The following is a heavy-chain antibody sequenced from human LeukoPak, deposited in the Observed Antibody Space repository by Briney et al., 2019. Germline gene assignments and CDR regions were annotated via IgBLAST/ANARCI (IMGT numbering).Heavy chain of an antibody. J-gene: IGHJ3*02. D-gene: IGHD5-18*01. CDR1: GFTFSSYW. CDR3: ARVWIQLWLRDAFDI. CDR2: IKQDGSEK. V-gene: IGHV3-7*01. Sequence: GGSLRLSCAASGFTFSSYWMTWVRQAPGKGLEWVANIKQDGSEKYYVDSVKGRFTISRDNAKNSLYLQMNSLRAEDTAAYYCARVWIQLWLRDAFDIWGQGTMVTVSS.